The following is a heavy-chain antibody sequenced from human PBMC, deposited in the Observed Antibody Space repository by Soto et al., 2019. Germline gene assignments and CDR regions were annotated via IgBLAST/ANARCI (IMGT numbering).Heavy chain of an antibody. CDR3: AGSRFLTGAPLDY. D-gene: IGHD7-27*01. Sequence: SETLSLTCTVSGGSISSYYWSWIRQPPGKGLEWIGYIYYSGSTNYNPSRKSRVTISVDASTNQFSLKLSSVTAADTAVCYCAGSRFLTGAPLDYWGQGTLVTVSS. V-gene: IGHV4-59*01. CDR2: IYYSGST. CDR1: GGSISSYY. J-gene: IGHJ4*02.